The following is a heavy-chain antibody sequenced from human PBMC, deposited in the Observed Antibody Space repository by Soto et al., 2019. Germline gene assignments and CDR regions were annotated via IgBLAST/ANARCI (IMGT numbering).Heavy chain of an antibody. Sequence: GASVKVSCKASGYAFTSYAMHWVRQAPGQRLEWMGWINAGNGNTKYSQKFQGRVTITRDTSASTAYMELSSLRSEDTAVYYCAKDPPTFLYYLAYGGQGTLVTVSS. CDR2: INAGNGNT. J-gene: IGHJ4*02. V-gene: IGHV1-3*01. D-gene: IGHD1-1*01. CDR3: AKDPPTFLYYLAY. CDR1: GYAFTSYA.